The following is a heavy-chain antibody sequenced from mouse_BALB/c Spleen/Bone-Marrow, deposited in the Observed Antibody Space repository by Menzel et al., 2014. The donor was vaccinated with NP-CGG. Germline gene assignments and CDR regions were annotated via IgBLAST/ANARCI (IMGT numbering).Heavy chain of an antibody. D-gene: IGHD3-2*01. V-gene: IGHV1S56*01. Sequence: VHLVESGPELVKPGALVKISCKASGYTFTSYDINWVKQRPGQGLEWIGWIYPGDGSTKYNEKFKDKATLTADKSPSTAYMQLSSLTSENSAVYFCARSGDSSGYGFAYWGQGTLVTVSA. CDR1: GYTFTSYD. CDR3: ARSGDSSGYGFAY. CDR2: IYPGDGST. J-gene: IGHJ3*01.